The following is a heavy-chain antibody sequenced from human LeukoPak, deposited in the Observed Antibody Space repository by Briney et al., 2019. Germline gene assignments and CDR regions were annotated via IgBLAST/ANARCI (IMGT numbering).Heavy chain of an antibody. V-gene: IGHV3-30*19. CDR1: GFTFTSYG. J-gene: IGHJ4*02. CDR3: ASDGFDY. Sequence: GGSLRLSCVASGFTFTSYGMHWVRQAPGKGLEWVALIRHDGNDKYYAETVKGRFTISRDNSNNTVYLQMNTLRAEDTAMYYCASDGFDYWGQGTLVTVSS. CDR2: IRHDGNDK.